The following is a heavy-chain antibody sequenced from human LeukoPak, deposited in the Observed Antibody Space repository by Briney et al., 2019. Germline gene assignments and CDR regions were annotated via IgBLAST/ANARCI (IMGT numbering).Heavy chain of an antibody. CDR2: ISYDGSNK. D-gene: IGHD4-23*01. J-gene: IGHJ4*02. CDR3: ARGGYGGSPLDY. V-gene: IGHV3-30-3*01. Sequence: PGGSLRLFCAASGFTFSTYAMPWVRQAPGKGLEWVAVISYDGSNKYYADSVKGRFTISRDNSKNTLYLQMNSLRAEDTAVYYCARGGYGGSPLDYWGQGTLVTVSS. CDR1: GFTFSTYA.